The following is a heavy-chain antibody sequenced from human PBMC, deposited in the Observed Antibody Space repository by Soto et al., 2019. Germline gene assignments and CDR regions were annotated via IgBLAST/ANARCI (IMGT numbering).Heavy chain of an antibody. CDR1: GFTFSSYS. D-gene: IGHD6-6*01. Sequence: GGSLRLSCAASGFTFSSYSMKWVRQAPGKGLEWVSYISSSSSPIYYADSVKGRFTISRDNAKNSLYLQMNSLRDEDTAVYFCARLAVRSLYSGIDFWGQGTTVTLPS. J-gene: IGHJ6*02. V-gene: IGHV3-48*02. CDR2: ISSSSSPI. CDR3: ARLAVRSLYSGIDF.